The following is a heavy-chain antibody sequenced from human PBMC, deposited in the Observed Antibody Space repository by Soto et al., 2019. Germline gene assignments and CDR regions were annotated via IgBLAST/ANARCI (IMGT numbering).Heavy chain of an antibody. CDR2: ISYDGSNK. Sequence: QVQLVESGGGVVQPGRSLRLSCAASGFTFSSYAMHWVRQAPGKGLEWVAVISYDGSNKYYADSVKGRFTISRDNSKNTLYLQMNSLRAEDTAVYYCARGVSSWYQNGNWFDPWGQGTLVTVSS. CDR3: ARGVSSWYQNGNWFDP. CDR1: GFTFSSYA. D-gene: IGHD6-13*01. V-gene: IGHV3-30-3*01. J-gene: IGHJ5*02.